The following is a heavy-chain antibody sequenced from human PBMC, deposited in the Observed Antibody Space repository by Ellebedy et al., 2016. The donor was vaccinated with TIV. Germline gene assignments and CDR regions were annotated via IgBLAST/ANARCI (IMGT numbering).Heavy chain of an antibody. CDR3: AKDDEAG. CDR2: ISGSGGST. D-gene: IGHD6-19*01. CDR1: GFTFSSYA. J-gene: IGHJ4*02. V-gene: IGHV3-23*01. Sequence: GESLKISXAASGFTFSSYAMSWVRQAPGKGLEWVSAISGSGGSTYYADSVKGRFTTSRDNSKNTLYLQMNSLRAEDTAVYYCAKDDEAGWGQGTLVTVSS.